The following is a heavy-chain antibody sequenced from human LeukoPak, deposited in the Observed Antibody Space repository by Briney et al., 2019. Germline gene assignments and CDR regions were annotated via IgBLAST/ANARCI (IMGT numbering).Heavy chain of an antibody. Sequence: ASVKVSCKASGGTFSSYAISWVRQAPGQGLEWMGRIIPILGIANYAQKFQGRVTITADKSTSTAYMELSSLRSEDTAVYYCARDSSYYYDSSGYSGYWGQGTLVTVSS. V-gene: IGHV1-69*04. CDR3: ARDSSYYYDSSGYSGY. D-gene: IGHD3-22*01. CDR1: GGTFSSYA. J-gene: IGHJ4*02. CDR2: IIPILGIA.